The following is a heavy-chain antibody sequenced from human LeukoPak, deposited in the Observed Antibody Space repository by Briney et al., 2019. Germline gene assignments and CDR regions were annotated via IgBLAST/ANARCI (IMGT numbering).Heavy chain of an antibody. CDR1: GGSISSYY. Sequence: SETLSLTCTVSGGSISSYYWSWIRQPPGKELEWIGYIYYSGSTNYNPSLKSRVTISVDTSKNQFSLKLSSVTAADTAVYYCARDRYYYDSSGYYYFDYWGQGTLVTVSS. V-gene: IGHV4-59*12. CDR3: ARDRYYYDSSGYYYFDY. CDR2: IYYSGST. J-gene: IGHJ4*02. D-gene: IGHD3-22*01.